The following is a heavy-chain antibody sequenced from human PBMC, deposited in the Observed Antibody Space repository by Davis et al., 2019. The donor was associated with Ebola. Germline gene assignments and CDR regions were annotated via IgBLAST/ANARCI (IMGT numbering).Heavy chain of an antibody. CDR3: ARGLDSSGWEEGGYFDY. V-gene: IGHV3-23*01. J-gene: IGHJ4*02. Sequence: GESLKISCAASGFTFSSYAMSWVRQAPGKGLEWVSAISGSGGSTYYADSVKGRFTISRDNSKNTLYLQMNSLRDEDTAVYYCARGLDSSGWEEGGYFDYWGQGTLVTVSS. D-gene: IGHD6-19*01. CDR1: GFTFSSYA. CDR2: ISGSGGST.